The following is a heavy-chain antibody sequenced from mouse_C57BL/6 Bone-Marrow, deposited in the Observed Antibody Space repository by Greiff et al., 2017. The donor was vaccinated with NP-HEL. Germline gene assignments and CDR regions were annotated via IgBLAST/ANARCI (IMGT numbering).Heavy chain of an antibody. Sequence: QVQLKESGAELARPGASVKLSCKASGYTFTSYGISWVKQRTGQGLEWIGELYPRSGNTYYNEKFKGKATLTADKSSSTAYMGLRSLTSEDSAVYFCARSGWLLRRDAMDYWGQGTSVTVSS. CDR1: GYTFTSYG. V-gene: IGHV1-81*01. J-gene: IGHJ4*01. D-gene: IGHD2-3*01. CDR2: LYPRSGNT. CDR3: ARSGWLLRRDAMDY.